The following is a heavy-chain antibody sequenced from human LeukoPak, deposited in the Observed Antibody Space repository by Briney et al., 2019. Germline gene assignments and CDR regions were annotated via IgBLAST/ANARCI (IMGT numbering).Heavy chain of an antibody. J-gene: IGHJ6*02. Sequence: SETLSLTCTVSGGSISSSSYYWGWIRQPPGKGLEWIGSIYYSGSTYYNLSLKGRVTISVDTSKNQFSLKLSSVTAADTAVYYCASVTMVRGVRENYYYGMDVWGQGTTVTVSS. CDR3: ASVTMVRGVRENYYYGMDV. D-gene: IGHD3-10*01. CDR2: IYYSGST. CDR1: GGSISSSSYY. V-gene: IGHV4-39*07.